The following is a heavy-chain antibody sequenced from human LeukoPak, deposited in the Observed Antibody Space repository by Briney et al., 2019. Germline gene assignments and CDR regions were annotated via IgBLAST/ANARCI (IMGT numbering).Heavy chain of an antibody. V-gene: IGHV3-33*08. Sequence: PGGSLRLSCAASGFTFSSYGMHWVRRAPGKGLEWVAVIWYGGSNKYYADSVKGRFTISRDNSKNTLYLQMNSLRAEDTAVYFCARGLRDRYGMDVWGQGTTVTVSS. CDR3: ARGLRDRYGMDV. J-gene: IGHJ6*02. CDR1: GFTFSSYG. CDR2: IWYGGSNK.